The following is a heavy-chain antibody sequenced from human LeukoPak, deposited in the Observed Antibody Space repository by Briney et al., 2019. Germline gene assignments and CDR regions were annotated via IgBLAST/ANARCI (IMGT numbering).Heavy chain of an antibody. CDR2: VSISSGTI. CDR1: GFTFTGHN. J-gene: IGHJ4*02. D-gene: IGHD6-19*01. V-gene: IGHV3-48*04. Sequence: PGGSLRLSCAASGFTFTGHNMNWVRQAPGKGLEWISFVSISSGTIYYADSVKGRFSISRDNAKSSLDLQMNSLRTEDTAVYYCARDCSQTGGAVAGTEGSYFDYWGQGTLVTVSS. CDR3: ARDCSQTGGAVAGTEGSYFDY.